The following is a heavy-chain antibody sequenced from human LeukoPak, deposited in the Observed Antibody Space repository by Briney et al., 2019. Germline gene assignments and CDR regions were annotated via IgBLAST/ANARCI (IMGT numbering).Heavy chain of an antibody. J-gene: IGHJ4*02. CDR1: GGSFSGYY. CDR2: INHSGST. D-gene: IGHD1-26*01. CDR3: ARGRGSYYDY. V-gene: IGHV4-34*01. Sequence: SETLSLTCAVYGGSFSGYYWSWIRQPPGKGLEWIGEINHSGSTNYNPSLKSRVTISVDTSKNQSSLKLSSVTAADTAVYYCARGRGSYYDYWGQGTLVTVSS.